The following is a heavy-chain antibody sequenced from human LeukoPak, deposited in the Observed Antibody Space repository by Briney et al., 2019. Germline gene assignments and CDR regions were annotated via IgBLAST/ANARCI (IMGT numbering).Heavy chain of an antibody. J-gene: IGHJ4*02. Sequence: GGSLRLSCAASGFTFSSYGMHWVRQAPGKGLEWVAFIRYDGSNKYYADSVKGRFTISRDNSKNTLYLQINSLRAEDTAVYYCAKVGISMFRGVIIKSETNFFDYWGQGTLVTVSS. CDR1: GFTFSSYG. CDR3: AKVGISMFRGVIIKSETNFFDY. CDR2: IRYDGSNK. V-gene: IGHV3-30*02. D-gene: IGHD3-10*01.